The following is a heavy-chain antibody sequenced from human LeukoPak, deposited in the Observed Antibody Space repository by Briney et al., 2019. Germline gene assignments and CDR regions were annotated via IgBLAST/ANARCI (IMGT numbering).Heavy chain of an antibody. V-gene: IGHV1-8*01. CDR1: GYTFTISD. CDR2: MNPNSGNT. CDR3: ARGLWLREGPYYFDY. D-gene: IGHD5-12*01. J-gene: IGHJ4*02. Sequence: ASVKVSFKASGYTFTISDINWVRQATGQGLEWMGWMNPNSGNTGYAQKFQGRVTMTMNTSISTAYMELSSLRSEDTAVYYCARGLWLREGPYYFDYWGQGTLVTVSS.